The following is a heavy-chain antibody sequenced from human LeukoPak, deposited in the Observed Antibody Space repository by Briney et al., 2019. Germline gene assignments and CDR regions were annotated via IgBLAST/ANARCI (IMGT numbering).Heavy chain of an antibody. Sequence: PSETLSLTCAVYGGSFSGYYWLWIRPPPGKGLEWIGEIIHSKSTLYTPSLKSRVTISVDTSKNPFSLKLSSVTAADTAVYYCAREVVGCSGGSCYAYYYYYYGMDVWGQGTTVTVSS. J-gene: IGHJ6*02. CDR3: AREVVGCSGGSCYAYYYYYYGMDV. CDR2: IIHSKST. D-gene: IGHD2-15*01. CDR1: GGSFSGYY. V-gene: IGHV4-34*12.